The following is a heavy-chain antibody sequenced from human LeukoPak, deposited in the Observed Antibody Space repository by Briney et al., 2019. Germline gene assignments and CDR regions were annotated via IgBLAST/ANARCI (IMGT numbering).Heavy chain of an antibody. J-gene: IGHJ5*02. CDR1: GYTFTSYD. CDR3: ARDYPESVWFDP. CDR2: MNPNSGNT. V-gene: IGHV1-8*01. D-gene: IGHD1-26*01. Sequence: GASVKVSCKASGYTFTSYDINWVRQATGQGLEWMGWMNPNSGNTGYAQKFQGRVTMTRNTSISTAYMELSRLRSDDTAVYYCARDYPESVWFDPWGQGTLVTVSS.